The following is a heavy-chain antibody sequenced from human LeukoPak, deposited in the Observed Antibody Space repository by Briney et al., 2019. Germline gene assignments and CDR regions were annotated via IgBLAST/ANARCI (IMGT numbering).Heavy chain of an antibody. CDR3: ARDTVWSGYYWRYYYYYYMDV. J-gene: IGHJ6*03. CDR1: GFTVSSNY. CDR2: IYSGGST. D-gene: IGHD3-3*01. V-gene: IGHV3-66*01. Sequence: GGSLRLSCAASGFTVSSNYMSWVRQAPGKGLEWVSVIYSGGSTYYADSVKGRFTISRDNSKNSLYLQMNSLRAEDTAVYYCARDTVWSGYYWRYYYYYYMDVWGKGTTVTVSS.